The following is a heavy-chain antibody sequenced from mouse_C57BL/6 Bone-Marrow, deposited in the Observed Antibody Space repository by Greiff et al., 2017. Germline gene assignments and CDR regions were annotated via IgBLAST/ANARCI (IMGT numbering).Heavy chain of an antibody. D-gene: IGHD1-1*01. J-gene: IGHJ2*01. CDR1: GYTFTSYG. CDR2: LYVGNGYT. CDR3: AVRLYYFAD. V-gene: IGHV1-58*01. Sequence: EVHLVESGAELVRPGSSVKMSCKTSGYTFTSYGINWVKQRTGQGLEWIGYLYVGNGYTEYNEQFKGKATLTSDTYSSTAYMQLSSRTAEDATIYFCAVRLYYFADWGQGITRTVAS.